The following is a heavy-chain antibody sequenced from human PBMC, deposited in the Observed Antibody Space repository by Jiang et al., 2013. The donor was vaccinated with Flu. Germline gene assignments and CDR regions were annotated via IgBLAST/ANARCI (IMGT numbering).Heavy chain of an antibody. J-gene: IGHJ5*02. V-gene: IGHV4-39*01. D-gene: IGHD4-11*01. Sequence: PGLVKPSETLSLTCTVSGGSISSSSYYWGWIRQPPGKGLEWIGSIYYSGSTYYNPSLKSRVTISVDTSKNQFSLKLSSVTAADTAVYYCARPQHNDYSNYWFDPWGQGTLVTVSS. CDR2: IYYSGST. CDR1: GGSISSSSYY. CDR3: ARPQHNDYSNYWFDP.